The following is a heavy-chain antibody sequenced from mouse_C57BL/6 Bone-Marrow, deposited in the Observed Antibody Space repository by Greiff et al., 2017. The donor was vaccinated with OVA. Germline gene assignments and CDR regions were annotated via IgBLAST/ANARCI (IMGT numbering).Heavy chain of an antibody. Sequence: EVKLQESGPELVKPGASVKISCKASGYSFTGYYMNWVKQSPEKSLEWIGEINPSTGGTTYNQKFKAKATLTVDKSSSTAYMQLKSLTSEDSAVYYCARERRDGYYVRFAYWGQGTLVTVSA. CDR2: INPSTGGT. J-gene: IGHJ3*01. V-gene: IGHV1-42*01. D-gene: IGHD2-3*01. CDR1: GYSFTGYY. CDR3: ARERRDGYYVRFAY.